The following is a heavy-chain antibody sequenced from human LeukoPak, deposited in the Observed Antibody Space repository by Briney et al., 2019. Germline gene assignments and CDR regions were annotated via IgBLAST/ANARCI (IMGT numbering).Heavy chain of an antibody. D-gene: IGHD3-3*01. CDR3: VRDFRFLEDY. J-gene: IGHJ4*02. Sequence: GGSLRLSCAASGFTFRSHGMNWVRQAPGKGLEWVSGISPNGVITYYADSVKGRFTISRDNANNSLYLQMNSLRAEDTAVYYCVRDFRFLEDYWGQGTLVTVSS. V-gene: IGHV3-21*01. CDR2: ISPNGVIT. CDR1: GFTFRSHG.